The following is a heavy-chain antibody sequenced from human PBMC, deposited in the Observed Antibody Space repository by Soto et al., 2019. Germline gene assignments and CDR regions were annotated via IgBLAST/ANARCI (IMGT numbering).Heavy chain of an antibody. CDR1: GYTFTGYY. D-gene: IGHD3-3*01. Sequence: EASVKVSCKASGYTFTGYYMHWVRQAPGQGLEWMGWINPNSGGTNYAQKFQGRVTMTRDTSISTAYMELSRLRSDDTAVYYCARKAPRARHYDFWSGPSYGMDVWGQGTTVTVSS. J-gene: IGHJ6*02. V-gene: IGHV1-2*02. CDR2: INPNSGGT. CDR3: ARKAPRARHYDFWSGPSYGMDV.